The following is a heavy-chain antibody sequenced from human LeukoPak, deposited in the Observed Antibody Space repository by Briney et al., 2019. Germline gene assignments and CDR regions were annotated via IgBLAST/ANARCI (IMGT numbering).Heavy chain of an antibody. CDR1: GGSFSGYY. CDR2: IDHSGST. J-gene: IGHJ4*02. Sequence: SETLSLTCAVYGGSFSGYYWSWIRQPPGKGLEWIGEIDHSGSTNYNPSLKSRVTISVDTSKNQFSLKLSSVTAADTAVYYCARNVLGYCTNGVCPRFDYWGQGTLVTVSS. D-gene: IGHD2-8*01. V-gene: IGHV4-34*01. CDR3: ARNVLGYCTNGVCPRFDY.